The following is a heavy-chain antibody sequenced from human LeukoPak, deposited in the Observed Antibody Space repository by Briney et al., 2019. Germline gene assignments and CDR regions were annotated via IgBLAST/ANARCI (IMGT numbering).Heavy chain of an antibody. CDR2: INPSGGST. V-gene: IGHV1-46*01. D-gene: IGHD2-2*01. J-gene: IGHJ4*02. Sequence: ASVKVSCKASGYTFTSYYMHWVRQAPGQGLEWMGIINPSGGSTSYAQKLQGRVTMTRDTSTSTVYMELSSLRSEDTAVYYCARGQKAGCSSTSCYYNYWGQGTLVTVSS. CDR1: GYTFTSYY. CDR3: ARGQKAGCSSTSCYYNY.